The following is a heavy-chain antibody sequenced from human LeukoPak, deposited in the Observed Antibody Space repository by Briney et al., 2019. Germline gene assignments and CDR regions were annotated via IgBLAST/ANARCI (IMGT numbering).Heavy chain of an antibody. CDR1: GGTFSSYA. CDR2: IIPIFGTA. Sequence: SVKVSCKASGGTFSSYAISWVRQAPGQGLEWMGGIIPIFGTANYAQKFQGRVTITADESTSTAYMELSSLRAGDTAVYYCARQLSEYYDSSPYYYYGMDVWGQGTTVTVSS. J-gene: IGHJ6*02. CDR3: ARQLSEYYDSSPYYYYGMDV. D-gene: IGHD3-22*01. V-gene: IGHV1-69*13.